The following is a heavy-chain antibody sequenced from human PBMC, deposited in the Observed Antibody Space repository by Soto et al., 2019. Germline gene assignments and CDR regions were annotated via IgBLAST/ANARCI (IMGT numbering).Heavy chain of an antibody. J-gene: IGHJ3*02. CDR3: ARDRGDGYNNI. Sequence: ASVKVSCKASGGTFSDLAFNWVRQATGQGLEWMGWMNPNSGNTGYAQKFQGRVTMTRNTSISTAYMELSSLRSEDTAVYYCARDRGDGYNNIWGQGTMVTVSS. CDR1: GGTFSDLA. CDR2: MNPNSGNT. D-gene: IGHD5-12*01. V-gene: IGHV1-8*02.